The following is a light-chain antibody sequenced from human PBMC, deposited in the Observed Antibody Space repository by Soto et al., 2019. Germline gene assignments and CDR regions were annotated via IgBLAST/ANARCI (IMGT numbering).Light chain of an antibody. V-gene: IGKV3-20*01. CDR1: QHVGSN. J-gene: IGKJ1*01. CDR3: QQYGSIRT. CDR2: GAS. Sequence: EIVMTQSPATLSLSPRARATLSCRANQHVGSNLAWYQQRPGQAPRLLIYGASTRATGIPDRFSGSGSGTDFTLTISRLEPEDFAVYFCQQYGSIRTFGQGTKVDIK.